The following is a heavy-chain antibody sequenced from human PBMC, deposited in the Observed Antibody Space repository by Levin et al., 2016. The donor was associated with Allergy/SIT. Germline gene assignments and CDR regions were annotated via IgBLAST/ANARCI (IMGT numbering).Heavy chain of an antibody. D-gene: IGHD6-19*01. CDR1: GFTFSSYA. J-gene: IGHJ4*02. V-gene: IGHV3-23*01. CDR2: ISGSGGST. Sequence: GESLKISCAASGFTFSSYAMSVGPARLRGKGLEWVSAISGSGGSTYYADSVKGRFTISRDNSKNTLYLQMNSLRAEDTAVYYCDERYISVAGTYPFDYVGPGNPGHRLL. CDR3: DERYISVAGTYPFDY.